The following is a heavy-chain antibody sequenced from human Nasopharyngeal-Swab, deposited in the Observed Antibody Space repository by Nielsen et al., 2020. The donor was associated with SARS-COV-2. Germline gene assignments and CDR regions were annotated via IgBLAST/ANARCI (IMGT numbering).Heavy chain of an antibody. CDR1: GGTFSSYA. CDR2: IIPIFGTA. Sequence: SVKVSCKASGGTFSSYAISWVRQAPGQGLEWMGGIIPIFGTANYAQKFQGRVTITADESTSTAYMELSSLRSEDTAVYYCARDQNPRPDYDFWSGHISGMDVWGQGTTVTVSS. V-gene: IGHV1-69*13. D-gene: IGHD3-3*01. CDR3: ARDQNPRPDYDFWSGHISGMDV. J-gene: IGHJ6*02.